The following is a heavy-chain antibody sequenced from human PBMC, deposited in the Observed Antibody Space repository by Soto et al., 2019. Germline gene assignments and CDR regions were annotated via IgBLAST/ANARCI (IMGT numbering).Heavy chain of an antibody. V-gene: IGHV1-69*13. CDR3: ARGARGLRYFDWLLFYYGMDV. CDR2: IIPIFGTA. Sequence: SVKVSGKASGGTFSSYAISGLRQGPGQGLEWMGGIIPIFGTANYAQKFQGRVTITADESTSTAYMELSSLRSEDTAVYYCARGARGLRYFDWLLFYYGMDVWGQGTTVTVSS. D-gene: IGHD3-9*01. CDR1: GGTFSSYA. J-gene: IGHJ6*02.